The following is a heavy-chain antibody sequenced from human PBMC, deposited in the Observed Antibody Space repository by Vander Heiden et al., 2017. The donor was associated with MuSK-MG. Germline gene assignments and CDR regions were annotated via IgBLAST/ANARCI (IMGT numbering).Heavy chain of an antibody. CDR2: ISGSGGST. Sequence: EVLLLESGGGLVQPGGSLRLSCAASGFTFSSYAMGWVRQAPGKGLEWVSAISGSGGSTYYADSVKGRFTISRDNSKNTLYLQMNSLRAEDTAVYYCAKQVAARLSGYYYYYMDVWGKGTTVTVSS. CDR3: AKQVAARLSGYYYYYMDV. CDR1: GFTFSSYA. J-gene: IGHJ6*03. D-gene: IGHD6-6*01. V-gene: IGHV3-23*01.